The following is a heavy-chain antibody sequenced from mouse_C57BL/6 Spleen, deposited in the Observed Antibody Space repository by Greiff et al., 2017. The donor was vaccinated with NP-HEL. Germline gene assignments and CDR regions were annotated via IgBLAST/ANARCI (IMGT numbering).Heavy chain of an antibody. CDR2: IDPSDSYT. CDR1: GYTFTSYW. Sequence: VQLQQPGAELVMPGASVKLSCKASGYTFTSYWMHWVKQRPGQGLEWIGEIDPSDSYTNYNQKFKGKSTLTVDKSSSTAYMQLSSLTSEDSAVYYCARSNNYYGSSLYAMDYWGQGTSVTVSS. V-gene: IGHV1-69*01. D-gene: IGHD1-1*01. CDR3: ARSNNYYGSSLYAMDY. J-gene: IGHJ4*01.